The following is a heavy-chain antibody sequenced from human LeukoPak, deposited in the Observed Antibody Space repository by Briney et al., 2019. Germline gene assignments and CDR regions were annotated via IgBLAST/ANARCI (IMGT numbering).Heavy chain of an antibody. Sequence: GGSLRLSCAASGFTVSSNYMSWVRQAPGKGLEWVSVIYSGGSTYYADSVKGRFTISRDNSKNTLYLQMNSLRAEDTAVYYCAREGYCSSTSCHTGYFQHWGQGTLVTVSS. V-gene: IGHV3-66*02. J-gene: IGHJ1*01. CDR1: GFTVSSNY. CDR2: IYSGGST. CDR3: AREGYCSSTSCHTGYFQH. D-gene: IGHD2-2*02.